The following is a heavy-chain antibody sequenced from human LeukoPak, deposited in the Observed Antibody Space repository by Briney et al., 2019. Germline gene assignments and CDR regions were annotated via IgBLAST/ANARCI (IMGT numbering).Heavy chain of an antibody. CDR3: ARAFDYYDSTGYLDY. Sequence: SETLSLTCTVSGFSLTMSSYYWGWLRQPPGRGPEWVGSIYYRGRSYYSPSLKSRVTISVFTSRSQFSLRLSSVTAADTAVYSCARAFDYYDSTGYLDYWGQGLLVTVSS. CDR2: IYYRGRS. V-gene: IGHV4-39*07. CDR1: GFSLTMSSYY. J-gene: IGHJ4*02. D-gene: IGHD3-22*01.